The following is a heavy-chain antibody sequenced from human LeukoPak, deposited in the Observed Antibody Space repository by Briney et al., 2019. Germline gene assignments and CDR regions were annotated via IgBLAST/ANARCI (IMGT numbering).Heavy chain of an antibody. J-gene: IGHJ4*02. V-gene: IGHV3-48*02. Sequence: GGSLTLSCAASGFTFSSYTMNWVRQAPGKGLEWLSYISSSSNTIYYADSVKGRFTISRDNAKNSLYLQMNSLRDEDTAVYYCARLTSFDYWGQGTLVTVSS. CDR3: ARLTSFDY. CDR1: GFTFSSYT. D-gene: IGHD2-2*01. CDR2: ISSSSNTI.